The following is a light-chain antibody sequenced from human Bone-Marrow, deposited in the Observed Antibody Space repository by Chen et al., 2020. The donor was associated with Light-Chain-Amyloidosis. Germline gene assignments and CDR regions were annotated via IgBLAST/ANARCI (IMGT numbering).Light chain of an antibody. J-gene: IGKJ1*01. CDR2: GAS. V-gene: IGKV3-15*01. Sequence: EIVLTQSPGTLSLSPGERATLSCRASQSISSSYLAWYQQKPGQAPRLLIYGASTRATGIPARFSGSGSGTEFTLTISSLQSEDFAVYYCQQYNNWPVTFGQGTKVEIK. CDR1: QSISSSY. CDR3: QQYNNWPVT.